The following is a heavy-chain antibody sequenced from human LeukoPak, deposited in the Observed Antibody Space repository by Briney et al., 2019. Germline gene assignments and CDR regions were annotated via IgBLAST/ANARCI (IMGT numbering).Heavy chain of an antibody. Sequence: AGGSLRLSCAASVFRVTRNYMSWVRQAPGKGLEWVSVTYSGGTTYYADSVKGRFTISRDTSKNTVYLQMNSLSAEDTAVYYCARDYRYYADWGQGALVTVSS. J-gene: IGHJ4*02. V-gene: IGHV3-53*01. CDR1: VFRVTRNY. D-gene: IGHD3-16*02. CDR3: ARDYRYYAD. CDR2: TYSGGTT.